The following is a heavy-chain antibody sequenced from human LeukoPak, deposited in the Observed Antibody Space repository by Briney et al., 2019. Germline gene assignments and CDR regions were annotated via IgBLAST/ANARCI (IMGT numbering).Heavy chain of an antibody. CDR3: ARGRGSSEIDY. CDR2: ISSSGSTI. D-gene: IGHD6-6*01. V-gene: IGHV3-48*03. J-gene: IGHJ4*02. CDR1: GFTFSSYE. Sequence: GGSLRLSCAASGFTFSSYEMNWVRQAPGKGLEWVSYISSSGSTIYYADSVKGRFTISRDNAKNSLYLQMNSLRAEDTAVYYCARGRGSSEIDYWGQGTLVTVSS.